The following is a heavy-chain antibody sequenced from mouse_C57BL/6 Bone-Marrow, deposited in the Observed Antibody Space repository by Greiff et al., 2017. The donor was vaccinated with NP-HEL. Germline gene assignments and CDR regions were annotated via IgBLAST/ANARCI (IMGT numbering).Heavy chain of an antibody. CDR3: VRDGTTVVATGGAMDY. CDR2: IRSKSSNYAT. V-gene: IGHV10-3*01. CDR1: GFTFNTYA. Sequence: EVQVVESGGGLVQPKGSLKLSCAASGFTFNTYAMHWVRQAPGQGLEWVARIRSKSSNYATYYADSVTDRFTISRDDSQSMLYLQMNNLKTEDTAMYYGVRDGTTVVATGGAMDYWGQGTSVTVSS. D-gene: IGHD1-1*01. J-gene: IGHJ4*01.